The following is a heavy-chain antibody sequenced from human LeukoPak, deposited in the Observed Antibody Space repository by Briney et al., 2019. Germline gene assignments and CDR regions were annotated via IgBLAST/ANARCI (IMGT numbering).Heavy chain of an antibody. CDR2: IWDDGNNK. CDR1: GFTFTSYG. J-gene: IGHJ6*02. Sequence: GGSLRLSCAASGFTFTSYGMHWVRQAPGKGLDWVALIWDDGNNKYYADSVKGRFTISRDNSKNTLYLQMNSLRAEDTAVYYCAKGPYCSSTSCFHYYYYGMDVWGQGTTVTVSS. V-gene: IGHV3-30*02. CDR3: AKGPYCSSTSCFHYYYYGMDV. D-gene: IGHD2-2*01.